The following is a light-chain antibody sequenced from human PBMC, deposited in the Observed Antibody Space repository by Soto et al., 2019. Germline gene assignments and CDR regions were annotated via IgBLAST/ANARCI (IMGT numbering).Light chain of an antibody. CDR3: SSYTSSSTF. Sequence: QSVLTQPASVSGSPGQSITISCTGTSSDVGGYNYVSWYQQRPGKAPKLMIYDVSNRPSGVSNRFSGSKSGNTASLTISGLQAEDEADYYCSSYTSSSTFFGTGTKVTVL. V-gene: IGLV2-14*01. CDR2: DVS. J-gene: IGLJ1*01. CDR1: SSDVGGYNY.